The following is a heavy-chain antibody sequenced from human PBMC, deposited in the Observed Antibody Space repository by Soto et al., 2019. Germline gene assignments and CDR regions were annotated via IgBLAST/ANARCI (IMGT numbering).Heavy chain of an antibody. V-gene: IGHV2-5*02. Sequence: QITLKESGPTLVKPTQTLTLTCTFSGFSLSTSGVGVGWIRQPPGKALEWLALIYWDDDKRYSPSLKSRLSITKDTSKNPVVLTLTNVDPVDTGTYYCVHRQSGPGWNEGVFDYWGQGTLVIVSS. J-gene: IGHJ4*02. CDR1: GFSLSTSGVG. CDR3: VHRQSGPGWNEGVFDY. D-gene: IGHD1-1*01. CDR2: IYWDDDK.